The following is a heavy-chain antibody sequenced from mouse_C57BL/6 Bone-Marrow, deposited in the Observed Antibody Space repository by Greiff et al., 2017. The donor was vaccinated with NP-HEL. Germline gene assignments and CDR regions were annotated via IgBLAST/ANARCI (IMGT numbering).Heavy chain of an antibody. CDR2: IDPANGNT. J-gene: IGHJ3*01. CDR3: ARSLFTTVVATHCAY. Sequence: VQLKQSVAELVRPGASVKLSCTASGFNIKNTYMHWVKQRPEQGLEWIGRIDPANGNTKYVPKFQGKATITADTSSNTAYLQLSSLTSEDTAIYYCARSLFTTVVATHCAYWGQGTLVTVSA. D-gene: IGHD1-1*01. V-gene: IGHV14-3*01. CDR1: GFNIKNTY.